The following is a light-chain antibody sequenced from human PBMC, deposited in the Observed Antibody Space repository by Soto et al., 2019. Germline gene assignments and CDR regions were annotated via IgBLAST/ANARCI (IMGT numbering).Light chain of an antibody. CDR1: NSDVGAYNY. CDR3: IPDTSGGIVV. J-gene: IGLJ2*01. CDR2: QVT. V-gene: IGLV2-14*01. Sequence: QSALTQPASVSGSPGQSLTISCTGTNSDVGAYNYVSWYQQHPGKPPKLLIYQVTNRPSGVSNRFSGSKPGGAASLTISGLQAEDEADYYCIPDTSGGIVVFGGGTKVTVL.